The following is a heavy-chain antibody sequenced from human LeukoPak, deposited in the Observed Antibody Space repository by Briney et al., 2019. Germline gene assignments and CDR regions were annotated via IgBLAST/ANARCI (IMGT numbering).Heavy chain of an antibody. CDR2: INTNTGNP. CDR3: ARYTHHSSGWYTPRGYYYYYMDV. CDR1: GYTFTSFD. J-gene: IGHJ6*03. Sequence: ASVKVSCKASGYTFTSFDIFWVRQAIGQGLEWMGWINTNTGNPTYAQGFTGRFVFSLDTSVSTAYLQISSLKAEDTAVYYCARYTHHSSGWYTPRGYYYYYMDVWGKGTTVTVSS. D-gene: IGHD6-19*01. V-gene: IGHV7-4-1*02.